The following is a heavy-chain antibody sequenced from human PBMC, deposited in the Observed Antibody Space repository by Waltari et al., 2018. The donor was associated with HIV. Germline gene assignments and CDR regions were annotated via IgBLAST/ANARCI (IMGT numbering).Heavy chain of an antibody. V-gene: IGHV1-18*01. CDR1: GYTFTSFG. Sequence: QVQLVQSGAEVKKPGASVKVSCKASGYTFTSFGISWVRQAPGKGLEWMGWISAYNGNTNDAQKLQGRVTMTTDTSTSTAYMELRSLRSDDTAVFYCARDNWNDYYYYGMDVWGQGTTVTVSS. D-gene: IGHD1-1*01. CDR2: ISAYNGNT. CDR3: ARDNWNDYYYYGMDV. J-gene: IGHJ6*02.